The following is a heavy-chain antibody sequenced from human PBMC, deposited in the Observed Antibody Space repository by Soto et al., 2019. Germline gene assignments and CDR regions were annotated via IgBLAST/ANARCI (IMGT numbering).Heavy chain of an antibody. CDR1: GGTFNTFA. Sequence: QVQLVQSGAEVKKAGSSVKVSCNVSGGTFNTFAISWVRQAPGQGLEWMVGIIPILGPACYAQKFQGRVTITADKSTNAAYLELSSLRSEDTGVYYCARAAKRYFDYWGQGTLVTVSS. CDR3: ARAAKRYFDY. V-gene: IGHV1-69*06. J-gene: IGHJ4*02. CDR2: IIPILGPA.